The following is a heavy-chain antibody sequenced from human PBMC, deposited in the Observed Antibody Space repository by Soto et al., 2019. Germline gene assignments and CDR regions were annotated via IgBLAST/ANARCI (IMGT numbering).Heavy chain of an antibody. CDR2: IDNSGGAI. Sequence: GGSLRLSCAASGFTFSTHGIIWVRQAPGKGLEWISFIDNSGGAIYYADSVKGRFTISRDNAKNSVYLQMNSLRDDDTAVYYCAKDAWVTTFRFDFWGQRALVTVSS. CDR3: AKDAWVTTFRFDF. CDR1: GFTFSTHG. V-gene: IGHV3-48*02. J-gene: IGHJ4*02. D-gene: IGHD4-17*01.